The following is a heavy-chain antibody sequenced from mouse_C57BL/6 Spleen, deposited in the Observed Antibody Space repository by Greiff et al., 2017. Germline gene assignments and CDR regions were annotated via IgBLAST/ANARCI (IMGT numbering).Heavy chain of an antibody. CDR2: INPNNGGT. D-gene: IGHD1-1*01. CDR1: GSTFTDYY. J-gene: IGHJ2*01. Sequence: VQLKQSGPELVKPGASVKISCTASGSTFTDYYMNWVKQIHGKGLEWIGAINPNNGGTSYKQKFKGKATVTVDKSSSTAYMELRSLTSEDSAVYYCARGHYDGSSYYFDYWGKGTTLTVSS. CDR3: ARGHYDGSSYYFDY. V-gene: IGHV1-26*01.